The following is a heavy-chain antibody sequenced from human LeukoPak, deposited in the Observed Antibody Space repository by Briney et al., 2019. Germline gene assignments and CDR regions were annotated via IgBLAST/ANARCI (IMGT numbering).Heavy chain of an antibody. V-gene: IGHV3-30*02. CDR1: GFTFSSYG. CDR2: IRYDGSNK. J-gene: IGHJ3*02. CDR3: EKDLNFWSNYPRDAFDI. D-gene: IGHD3-3*01. Sequence: GGSLRLSCAASGFTFSSYGMHWVRQAPGKGLEWVAFIRYDGSNKYYGDSVKGRFTISRDKSKNTLYLQMNSLRAEDTAVYYCEKDLNFWSNYPRDAFDIWGQGTMVTVSS.